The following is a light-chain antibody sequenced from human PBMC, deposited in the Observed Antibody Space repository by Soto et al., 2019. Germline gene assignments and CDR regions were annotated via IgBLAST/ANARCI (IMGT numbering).Light chain of an antibody. CDR1: SSDIGAYKY. J-gene: IGLJ1*01. CDR2: DVS. Sequence: QSALTQPASVSGSPGQSITISCSGTSSDIGAYKYVSWYQQHPGKAPKLMIYDVSNRPSGVSNRFSASKSGNTASLTISGLRPEDAADYYCSAYTTTSTRVFGTGTKLTVL. CDR3: SAYTTTSTRV. V-gene: IGLV2-14*01.